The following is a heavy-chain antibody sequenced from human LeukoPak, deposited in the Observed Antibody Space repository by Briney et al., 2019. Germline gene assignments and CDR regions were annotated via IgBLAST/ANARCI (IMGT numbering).Heavy chain of an antibody. CDR3: ARGYGDYAY. J-gene: IGHJ4*02. Sequence: GGSLRLSCAASGFTFSSYTMNWVRQAPGKGLEWVSSISSSSSYIYYADSVKGRSTLSRDNAKNSLYLQMSSLRAEDTAVYYCARGYGDYAYWGQGTLVTVPS. CDR1: GFTFSSYT. CDR2: ISSSSSYI. D-gene: IGHD4-17*01. V-gene: IGHV3-21*01.